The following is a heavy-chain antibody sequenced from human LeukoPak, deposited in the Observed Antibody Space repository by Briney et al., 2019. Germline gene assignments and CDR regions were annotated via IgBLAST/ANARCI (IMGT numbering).Heavy chain of an antibody. CDR2: IYYSGST. V-gene: IGHV4-59*08. CDR1: GGSISSYY. D-gene: IGHD3-3*01. CDR3: AMRFSHGPFDY. Sequence: PSETLSLTCTVSGGSISSYYWSWIRQPPGKGLEWIGYIYYSGSTNYNPSLKSRVTISVDTSKNQFSLKLTSVSAADTAVYFCAMRFSHGPFDYWGQGTLVTVSS. J-gene: IGHJ4*02.